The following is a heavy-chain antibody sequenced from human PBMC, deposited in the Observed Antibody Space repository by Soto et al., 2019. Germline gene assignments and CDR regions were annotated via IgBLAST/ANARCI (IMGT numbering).Heavy chain of an antibody. CDR3: VRDLNWGFDY. J-gene: IGHJ4*02. Sequence: PGGSLRLSCAASGFTFSSYSMNWVRQAPGKGLEWISYIPRSSSAMFYADSVKGRFIISRDNAKNSLYLQMNNLRDEDTAVYYCVRDLNWGFDYWGQGILVTVSS. CDR1: GFTFSSYS. CDR2: IPRSSSAM. D-gene: IGHD7-27*01. V-gene: IGHV3-48*02.